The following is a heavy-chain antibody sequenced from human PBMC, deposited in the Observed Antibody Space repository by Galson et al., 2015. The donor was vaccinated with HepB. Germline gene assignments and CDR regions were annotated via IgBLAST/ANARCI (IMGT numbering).Heavy chain of an antibody. CDR1: GFTFSSYA. V-gene: IGHV3-74*01. CDR2: INSDGSST. CDR3: ARDPVDYGDFLDYYYGMDV. Sequence: SLRLSCAASGFTFSSYAMHWVRQAPGKGLEWVSRINSDGSSTSYADSVKGRFTISRDNAKNTLYLQMNSLRAEDTAVYYCARDPVDYGDFLDYYYGMDVWGQGTTVTVSS. D-gene: IGHD4-17*01. J-gene: IGHJ6*02.